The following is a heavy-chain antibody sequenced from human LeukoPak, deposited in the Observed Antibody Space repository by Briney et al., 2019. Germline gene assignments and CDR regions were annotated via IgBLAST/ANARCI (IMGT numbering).Heavy chain of an antibody. CDR2: INANSGTT. Sequence: GGSLRLSCAASGFAFSFYAMSWLRQPPGKGLEWVSTINANSGTTSYAASVRGRFTISRDNSKNTLYLQVNTLRADDTATYYCAKPISGGLAVTADWFHPWGQGTLVVVSP. D-gene: IGHD6-19*01. CDR3: AKPISGGLAVTADWFHP. CDR1: GFAFSFYA. J-gene: IGHJ5*01. V-gene: IGHV3-23*01.